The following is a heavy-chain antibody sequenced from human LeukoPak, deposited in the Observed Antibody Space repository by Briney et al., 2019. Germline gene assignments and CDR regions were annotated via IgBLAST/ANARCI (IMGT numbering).Heavy chain of an antibody. Sequence: SETLSLTCAVYGGSFSDYDWSWIRQPPGKGLEWIGEINQSGSTNCDPSLKSRISMSIDTSKSQFSLNLRSVTAADTAVYYCARYVPVRTGTTRASFDYWGQGTLVTVSS. D-gene: IGHD1-1*01. CDR1: GGSFSDYD. V-gene: IGHV4-34*10. J-gene: IGHJ4*02. CDR3: ARYVPVRTGTTRASFDY. CDR2: INQSGST.